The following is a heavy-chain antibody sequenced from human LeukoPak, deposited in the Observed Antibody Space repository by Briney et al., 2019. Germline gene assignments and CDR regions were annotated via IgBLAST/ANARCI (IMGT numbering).Heavy chain of an antibody. V-gene: IGHV3-30*18. CDR1: GFTFSSYG. J-gene: IGHJ6*02. CDR2: ISYDGSNK. CDR3: AKDRTYSGYDTYYYYYGMDV. Sequence: GSLRLSCAASGFTFSSYGMHWVRPAPGKGLEWVAVISYDGSNKYYADSVKGRFTISRDNSKNTLYLQMNSLRAEDTAVYYCAKDRTYSGYDTYYYYYGMDVWGQGTTVTVSS. D-gene: IGHD5-12*01.